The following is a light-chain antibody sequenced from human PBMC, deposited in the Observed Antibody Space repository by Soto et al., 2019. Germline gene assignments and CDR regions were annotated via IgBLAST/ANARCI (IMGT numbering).Light chain of an antibody. Sequence: EIVMTQSPATLSVSPGERATLSCRASQSVSSNLAWYQQKPGQAPRLLIYGASTRATSILARFSGSGSGTECTLTTSSMQSADFAVYSCQYYNFWSRYAVGKGTKLEFK. J-gene: IGKJ2*01. V-gene: IGKV3-15*01. CDR2: GAS. CDR1: QSVSSN. CDR3: QYYNFWSRYA.